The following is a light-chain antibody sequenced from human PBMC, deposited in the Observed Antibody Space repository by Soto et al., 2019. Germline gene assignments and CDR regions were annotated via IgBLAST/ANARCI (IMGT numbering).Light chain of an antibody. J-gene: IGKJ1*01. Sequence: EVVLTQSPATLSLSPGERATLSCRASQAVSSKLAWYQHKPGQAPRLLIYDTSNRDTGIPARFSGSGSGTDFTLTISSLEPEDFAVYYCHQRKSWPRTFGQGTKVDIK. CDR1: QAVSSK. CDR2: DTS. CDR3: HQRKSWPRT. V-gene: IGKV3-11*01.